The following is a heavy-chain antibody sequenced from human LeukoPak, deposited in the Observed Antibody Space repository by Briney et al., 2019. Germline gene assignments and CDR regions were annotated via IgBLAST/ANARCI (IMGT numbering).Heavy chain of an antibody. CDR3: ARDAPKGAFDM. V-gene: IGHV3-23*01. Sequence: GGSLRLSCAASVFTFTSYGMSWVREAPGKGREGVSAISGSGGSTYYADSVKGRFTISRDNSKNTLYLQMNTLRSDDTAVYYCARDAPKGAFDMGGQGTMVTVSS. CDR2: ISGSGGST. CDR1: VFTFTSYG. J-gene: IGHJ3*02.